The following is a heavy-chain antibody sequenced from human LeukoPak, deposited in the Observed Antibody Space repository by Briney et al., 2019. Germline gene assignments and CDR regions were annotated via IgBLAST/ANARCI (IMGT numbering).Heavy chain of an antibody. V-gene: IGHV4-38-2*01. CDR3: ARRYNWNYNWFDP. CDR1: GYSISSGYY. J-gene: IGHJ5*02. D-gene: IGHD1-7*01. Sequence: SETLSLTCAVSGYSISSGYYWGWSRQPPGKGLEWIGEINHSGSTNYNPSLKSRVTISVDTSKNQFSLKLSSVTAADTAVYYCARRYNWNYNWFDPWGQGTLVTVSS. CDR2: INHSGST.